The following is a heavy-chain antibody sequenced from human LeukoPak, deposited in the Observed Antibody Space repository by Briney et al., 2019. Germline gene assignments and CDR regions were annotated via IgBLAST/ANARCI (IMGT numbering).Heavy chain of an antibody. Sequence: SVKVSCKASGGTFSSYAISWVRQAPGQGLEWMGGIIPIFGTANYAQKFQGRVTITADESTSTAYMELSSLRSEDTAVYYCARPIRNSGYEDAFDIWGQGTMVTVSS. D-gene: IGHD1-14*01. CDR2: IIPIFGTA. V-gene: IGHV1-69*13. CDR3: ARPIRNSGYEDAFDI. CDR1: GGTFSSYA. J-gene: IGHJ3*02.